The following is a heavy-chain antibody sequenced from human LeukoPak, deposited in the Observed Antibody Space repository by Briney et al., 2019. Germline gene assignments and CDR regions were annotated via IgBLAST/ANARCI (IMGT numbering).Heavy chain of an antibody. CDR3: AKRGVVIRVILVGFHKEAYYFDS. J-gene: IGHJ4*02. V-gene: IGHV3-23*01. CDR1: GITLSNYG. D-gene: IGHD3-22*01. CDR2: ISGCGGGT. Sequence: WGSLTLSCAVSGITLSNYGLSWVRQAPGKGREGVAGISGCGGGTNYADSVKGRCTISRDNSRNTLYLQRNSLRAEDTAVYFCAKRGVVIRVILVGFHKEAYYFDSWGRGALVTVSS.